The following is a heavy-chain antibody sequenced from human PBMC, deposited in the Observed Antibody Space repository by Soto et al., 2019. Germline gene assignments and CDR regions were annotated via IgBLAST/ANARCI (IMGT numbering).Heavy chain of an antibody. V-gene: IGHV1-2*02. J-gene: IGHJ4*02. Sequence: QVQLVQSGAEVREPGASVRVSCKASGYIFTDYYLHWVRQAPGQGLEWMGWISPKNGATLYSRKFPGRVNMTRDTSINTAYMDVSTLTSDDTAIYYCARGLAALGSATDWWGQGTLVTVSS. CDR1: GYIFTDYY. CDR3: ARGLAALGSATDW. D-gene: IGHD2-2*01. CDR2: ISPKNGAT.